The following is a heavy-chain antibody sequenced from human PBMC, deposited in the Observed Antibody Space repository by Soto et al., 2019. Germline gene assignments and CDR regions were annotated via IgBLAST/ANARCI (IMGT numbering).Heavy chain of an antibody. CDR2: ITDNGGST. J-gene: IGHJ4*02. CDR3: AKERATMTAFDY. V-gene: IGHV3-23*01. CDR1: GVTFSRDG. Sequence: PXGSLRLSCAASGVTFSRDGMSWVRQAPGKGLEWVSLITDNGGSTYYADSVKGRFTISRDNTKNTLFLQMNSLRAEDTAVYYCAKERATMTAFDYWGQGALVTVSS. D-gene: IGHD3-22*01.